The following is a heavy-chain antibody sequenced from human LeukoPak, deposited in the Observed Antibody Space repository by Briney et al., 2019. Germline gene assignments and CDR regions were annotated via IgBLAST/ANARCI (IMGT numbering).Heavy chain of an antibody. Sequence: ASVKVSCKASGGTFSSYAISWVRQAPGQGLEWMGGIIPIFGTANYARKFQGRVTITADESTSTAYMELSSLRSEDTAVYYCARHDWQLHNWFDPWGQGTLVTVSS. CDR2: IIPIFGTA. J-gene: IGHJ5*02. V-gene: IGHV1-69*13. CDR1: GGTFSSYA. D-gene: IGHD2-15*01. CDR3: ARHDWQLHNWFDP.